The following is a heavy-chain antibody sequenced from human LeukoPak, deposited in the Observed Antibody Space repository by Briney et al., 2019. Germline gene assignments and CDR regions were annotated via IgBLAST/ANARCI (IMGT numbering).Heavy chain of an antibody. J-gene: IGHJ4*02. Sequence: PSQTLSLTCAISGDSVSSNSAAWNRIRQSPSRGLEWLGRTYYRSKWYNDYAVSVKSRITINPDTSKNQFSLQLNSVTAADTAVYYCARRRARWLQKVDYWGQGTLVTVSS. CDR2: TYYRSKWYN. CDR1: GDSVSSNSAA. CDR3: ARRRARWLQKVDY. V-gene: IGHV6-1*01. D-gene: IGHD5-24*01.